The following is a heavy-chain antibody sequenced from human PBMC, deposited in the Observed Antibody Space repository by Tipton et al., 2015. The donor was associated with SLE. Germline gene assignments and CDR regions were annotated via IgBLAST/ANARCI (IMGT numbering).Heavy chain of an antibody. Sequence: GSLRLSCAASGVIFSTLAMSWVRQAPGKGLEWVSGIRGSGGSTYYADSEKGRFTISRDNSKNRQYLQMNSLRAEGAAVYSCGGGQYYYMDVWGEGTTVAISS. D-gene: IGHD3-16*01. V-gene: IGHV3-23*01. CDR1: GVIFSTLA. J-gene: IGHJ6*03. CDR2: IRGSGGST. CDR3: GGGQYYYMDV.